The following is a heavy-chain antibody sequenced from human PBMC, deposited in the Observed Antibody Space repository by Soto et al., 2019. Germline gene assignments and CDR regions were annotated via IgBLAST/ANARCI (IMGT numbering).Heavy chain of an antibody. CDR2: IYSDGHT. CDR3: AKRKDCPSTTCFDY. V-gene: IGHV3-66*01. CDR1: GFTVSISY. J-gene: IGHJ4*02. D-gene: IGHD2-2*01. Sequence: EVPLVESGGALVQPGGSLRLSCAGSGFTVSISYMAWVRQVPGKGREGVSIIYSDGHTYYAESVKGRFTMSRDDSENTIYLQMSSLRAEDTAVYYCAKRKDCPSTTCFDYWGQGTQVTVSS.